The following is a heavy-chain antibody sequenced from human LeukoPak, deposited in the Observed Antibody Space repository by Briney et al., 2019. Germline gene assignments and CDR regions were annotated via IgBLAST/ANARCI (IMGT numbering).Heavy chain of an antibody. V-gene: IGHV4-34*01. CDR3: ARIRCGHSGSVCYNH. Sequence: TSETLSLTCGVFGVSINDYYWSWIRQSPGKGLEWIGEISHTEGTRYNPSLESRVTMSVGPSENQLSLKLIFVTAADTAVYYCARIRCGHSGSVCYNHWGLGTLVTVSS. CDR2: ISHTEGT. D-gene: IGHD2-21*01. CDR1: GVSINDYY. J-gene: IGHJ4*02.